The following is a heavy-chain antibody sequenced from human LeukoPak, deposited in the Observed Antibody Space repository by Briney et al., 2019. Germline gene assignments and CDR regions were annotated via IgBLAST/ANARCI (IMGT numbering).Heavy chain of an antibody. Sequence: PGESLRLSCAASGFYFSAYAMSWVRQGPGQGLECVSVISAGGGNTYYAHSVRGRYTISRDTSRNTLYLQMNSLRAEDTALYYCGKGNRHDDGSNSYFDCWGHGKLVTVSS. V-gene: IGHV3-23*01. CDR3: GKGNRHDDGSNSYFDC. D-gene: IGHD4-23*01. CDR1: GFYFSAYA. CDR2: ISAGGGNT. J-gene: IGHJ4*03.